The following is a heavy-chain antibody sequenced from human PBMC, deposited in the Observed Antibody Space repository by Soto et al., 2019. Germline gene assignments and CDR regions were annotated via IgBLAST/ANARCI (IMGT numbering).Heavy chain of an antibody. CDR3: ARDRTGSIIQSPDAFDI. V-gene: IGHV1-69*08. Sequence: QVQLVQSGAEVKKPGSSVKVSCKASGGTFSSYTISWVRQAPGQGLEWMGRIIPILGIANYAQKFQGRVTITADKSTSTAYMELSSLRSEDTAVYYCARDRTGSIIQSPDAFDIWGHGTMVTVSS. D-gene: IGHD3-9*01. J-gene: IGHJ3*02. CDR1: GGTFSSYT. CDR2: IIPILGIA.